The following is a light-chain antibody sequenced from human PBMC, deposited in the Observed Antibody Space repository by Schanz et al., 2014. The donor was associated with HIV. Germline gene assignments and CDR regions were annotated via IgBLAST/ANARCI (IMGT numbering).Light chain of an antibody. J-gene: IGLJ1*01. Sequence: QSALTQPASVSGSPGQSITISCTGTSSDAGGYNYPSWYQHHPGKAPKLMIYDVSNRPSGVSNRFSGSKSGNTASLTISGLQAEDEADYYCSSYTSSSTYVFGTGTKLTVL. CDR3: SSYTSSSTYV. CDR1: SSDAGGYNY. V-gene: IGLV2-14*03. CDR2: DVS.